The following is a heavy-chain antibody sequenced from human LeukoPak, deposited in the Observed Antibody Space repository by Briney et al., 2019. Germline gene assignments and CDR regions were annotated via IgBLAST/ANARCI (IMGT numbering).Heavy chain of an antibody. Sequence: PGGSLRLSCAASGFTFSSYRMYWVRQAPGKGLEWVSSISSSSSYIYYADSVKGRFTISRDNAKNSLYLQMNSLRAEDTAVYYCARDRDYYYDSSGYPDLPYFDYWGQGTLVTVSS. CDR2: ISSSSSYI. V-gene: IGHV3-21*01. J-gene: IGHJ4*02. CDR1: GFTFSSYR. CDR3: ARDRDYYYDSSGYPDLPYFDY. D-gene: IGHD3-22*01.